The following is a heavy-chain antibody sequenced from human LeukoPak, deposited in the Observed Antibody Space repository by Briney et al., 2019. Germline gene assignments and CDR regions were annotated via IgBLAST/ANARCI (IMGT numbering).Heavy chain of an antibody. V-gene: IGHV4-59*08. D-gene: IGHD3-22*01. CDR1: GGSISSYY. J-gene: IGHJ4*02. CDR3: ARRVDYYDTGDYFDY. CDR2: IYYSGST. Sequence: SSETLSLTGIVSGGSISSYYWSWIRQPPGKGLEWIGYIYYSGSTNYNPSLKSRVTISVDTSKNQFSLKLSSVTAADTAVYYCARRVDYYDTGDYFDYWGQGTLVTVSS.